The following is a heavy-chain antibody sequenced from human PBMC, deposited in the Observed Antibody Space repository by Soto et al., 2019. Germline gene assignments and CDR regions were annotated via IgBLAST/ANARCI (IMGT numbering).Heavy chain of an antibody. V-gene: IGHV4-39*01. D-gene: IGHD6-6*01. Sequence: SETLSLTCTVSGGSISSSSYYWGWIRRPPGKGLEWIGSIYYSGSTYYNPSLKSRVTISVDTSKNQFSLKLSSVTAADTAVYYCARQPRPGRGIAARPSWFDPWGQGTLVTVSS. J-gene: IGHJ5*02. CDR1: GGSISSSSYY. CDR2: IYYSGST. CDR3: ARQPRPGRGIAARPSWFDP.